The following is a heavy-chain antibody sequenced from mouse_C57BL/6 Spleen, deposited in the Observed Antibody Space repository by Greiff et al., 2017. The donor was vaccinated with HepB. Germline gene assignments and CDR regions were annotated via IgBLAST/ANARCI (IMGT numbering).Heavy chain of an antibody. J-gene: IGHJ2*01. CDR2: IDPENGDT. V-gene: IGHV14-4*01. CDR3: TTDSSGSRDY. D-gene: IGHD3-2*02. Sequence: EVQLQQSGAELVRPGASVKLSCTASGFNIKDDYMHWVKQRPEQGLEWIGWIDPENGDTEYASKFQGKATITADTSSNTAYLQLSSLTSEDTAVYYCTTDSSGSRDYWGQGTTLTVSS. CDR1: GFNIKDDY.